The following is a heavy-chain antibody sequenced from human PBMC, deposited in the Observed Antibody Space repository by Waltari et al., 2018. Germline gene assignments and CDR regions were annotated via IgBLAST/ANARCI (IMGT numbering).Heavy chain of an antibody. CDR3: ASRDSGDSNY. CDR2: INHSGST. J-gene: IGHJ4*02. CDR1: GGSFSGYY. Sequence: QVQLQQWGAGLLKPSETLSLTCAVYGGSFSGYYWSWIRQPPGKGLEWIGEINHSGSTNYNPSLKSRVTISVDTSKNQFSLKLSSVTAADTAVYYCASRDSGDSNYWGQGTLVTVSS. D-gene: IGHD3-22*01. V-gene: IGHV4-34*01.